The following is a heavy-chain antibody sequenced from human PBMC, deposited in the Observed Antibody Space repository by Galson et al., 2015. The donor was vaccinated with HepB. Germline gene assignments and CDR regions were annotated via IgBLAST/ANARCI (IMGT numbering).Heavy chain of an antibody. CDR3: AKPPRQWAGYCSGGSCSRKTWYFDL. CDR2: LSVSGGST. Sequence: ALRLSCAASGFTCSSYAMSWVRQAPGKGLEWVSALSVSGGSTYYADSGKGWFTISRDNSKNTLYLQMNSLRAEDTAVYYCAKPPRQWAGYCSGGSCSRKTWYFDLWGRGTLVTVSS. D-gene: IGHD2-15*01. J-gene: IGHJ2*01. CDR1: GFTCSSYA. V-gene: IGHV3-23*01.